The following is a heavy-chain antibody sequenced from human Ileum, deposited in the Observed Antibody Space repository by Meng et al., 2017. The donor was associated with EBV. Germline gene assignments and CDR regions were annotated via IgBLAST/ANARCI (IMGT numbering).Heavy chain of an antibody. CDR3: ARGGWSLDY. V-gene: IGHV4-59*08. J-gene: IGHJ4*02. CDR1: GGSISSYY. CDR2: IYYSGST. Sequence: HVQLQGSGPGLVKPSETRSLTCTVSGGSISSYYWSWIRQPPGKGLEWIGYIYYSGSTNYNPSLKSRVTISVDTSKNQFSLNLSSVTAADTAVYYCARGGWSLDYWGQGTLVTVSS. D-gene: IGHD2-15*01.